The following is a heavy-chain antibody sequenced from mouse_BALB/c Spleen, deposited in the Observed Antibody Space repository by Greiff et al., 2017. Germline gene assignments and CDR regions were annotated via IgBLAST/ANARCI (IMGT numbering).Heavy chain of an antibody. CDR3: ARGGSSGPLGYFDY. CDR1: GFTFSSYA. Sequence: EVKVVESGGGLVKPGGSLKLSCAASGFTFSSYAMSWVRQSPEKRLEWVAEISSGGSYTYYPDTVTGRFTISRDNAKNTLYLEMSSLRSEDTAMYYCARGGSSGPLGYFDYWGQGTTLTVSS. V-gene: IGHV5-9-4*01. D-gene: IGHD3-1*01. CDR2: ISSGGSYT. J-gene: IGHJ2*01.